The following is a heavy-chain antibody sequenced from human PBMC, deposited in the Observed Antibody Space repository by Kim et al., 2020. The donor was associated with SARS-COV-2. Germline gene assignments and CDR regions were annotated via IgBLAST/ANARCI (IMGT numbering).Heavy chain of an antibody. V-gene: IGHV3-33*01. D-gene: IGHD1-26*01. Sequence: GSLRLSCAASGFTFSTYGMHWVRQAPGKGLEWVAVIWYDGSNKYYADSVKGRFTISRDNSKNTLYLQMNSLRAEDTAVYYCATEVIGVGVPAFDYWGQG. CDR3: ATEVIGVGVPAFDY. CDR2: IWYDGSNK. CDR1: GFTFSTYG. J-gene: IGHJ4*02.